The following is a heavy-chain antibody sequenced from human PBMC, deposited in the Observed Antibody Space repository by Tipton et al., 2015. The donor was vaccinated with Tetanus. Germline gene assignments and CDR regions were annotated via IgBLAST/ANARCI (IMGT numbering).Heavy chain of an antibody. CDR1: GGSISSGDYY. CDR3: ARRGDYVFYYESSGYLWGAAFDI. V-gene: IGHV4-30-4*01. J-gene: IGHJ3*02. CDR2: IYKSGST. D-gene: IGHD3-22*01. Sequence: TLSLTCTVSGGSISSGDYYWSWIRQPPGKGLEWIGNIYKSGSTYTNPSLKSRVNVSINTSKNQFSLKLNSVTAADTAVYYCARRGDYVFYYESSGYLWGAAFDIWGQGTMVSVSA.